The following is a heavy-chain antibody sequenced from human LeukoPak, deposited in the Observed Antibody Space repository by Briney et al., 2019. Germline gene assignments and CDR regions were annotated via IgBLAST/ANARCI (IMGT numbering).Heavy chain of an antibody. CDR3: ARGWGVVVAATYYGMDV. J-gene: IGHJ6*02. D-gene: IGHD2-15*01. V-gene: IGHV3-53*01. Sequence: GGSLRLSCAASGFTVSSNYMSWVRQAPGKGLEWVSVIYSGGSTYYADSVKGRFTISRDNSKNTLYLQMNSLRAEDTAVYYCARGWGVVVAATYYGMDVWGQGTTVTVSS. CDR2: IYSGGST. CDR1: GFTVSSNY.